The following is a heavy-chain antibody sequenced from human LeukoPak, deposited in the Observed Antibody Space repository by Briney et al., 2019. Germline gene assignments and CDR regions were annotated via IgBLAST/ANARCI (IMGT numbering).Heavy chain of an antibody. V-gene: IGHV3-21*04. J-gene: IGHJ2*01. CDR1: GFTFSSYS. Sequence: PGGSLRLSCAASGFTFSSYSMNWVRQAPGKGLEWVSSISSSSSYIYYADSVKGRFTISRDNSKNTLYLQMNSLRAEDTAVYYCAKDRGLLGYCSSTSCYSFHFDLWGRGTLVTVSS. CDR2: ISSSSSYI. D-gene: IGHD2-2*01. CDR3: AKDRGLLGYCSSTSCYSFHFDL.